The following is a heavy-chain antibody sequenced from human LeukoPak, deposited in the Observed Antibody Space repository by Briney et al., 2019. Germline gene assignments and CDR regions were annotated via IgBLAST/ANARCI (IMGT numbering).Heavy chain of an antibody. D-gene: IGHD3-22*01. CDR3: VKVCDSSGYLFGY. CDR2: VTGSGGST. J-gene: IGHJ4*02. V-gene: IGHV3-23*01. CDR1: GFTFSSYA. Sequence: GGSLRLSCAASGFTFSSYAMSWVRQAPGKGLEWVSAVTGSGGSTYYADSVKGRFTISRDNSKNTLYLQMNSLRAEDTAVYYCVKVCDSSGYLFGYWGQGTLVTVSS.